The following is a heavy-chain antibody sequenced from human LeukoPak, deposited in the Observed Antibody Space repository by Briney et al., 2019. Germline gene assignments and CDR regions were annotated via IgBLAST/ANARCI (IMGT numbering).Heavy chain of an antibody. V-gene: IGHV1-2*02. CDR1: GYTFTSYY. J-gene: IGHJ6*03. CDR2: INPNSGGT. Sequence: ASVKVSCKASGYTFTSYYMHWVRQAPGQGLEWMGWINPNSGGTNYAQKFQGRVTMTRDTSISTAYMELSRLRSDDTAVYYCARRKYYYDSSGYSPYYYMDVWGKGTTVTVSS. D-gene: IGHD3-22*01. CDR3: ARRKYYYDSSGYSPYYYMDV.